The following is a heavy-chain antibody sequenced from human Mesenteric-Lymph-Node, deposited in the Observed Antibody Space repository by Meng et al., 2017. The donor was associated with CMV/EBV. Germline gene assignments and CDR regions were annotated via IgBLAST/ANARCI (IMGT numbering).Heavy chain of an antibody. CDR1: GFTFSSYS. CDR3: ARERHFDSRDRARPAFDI. CDR2: IKQDGSEK. Sequence: GESLKISCAASGFTFSSYSMNWVRQALGKGLEWVANIKQDGSEKYYVDSVKGRFTISRDNAKNSLYLQMNSLRAEDTAVYYCARERHFDSRDRARPAFDIWSQGTMVTVSS. V-gene: IGHV3-7*01. J-gene: IGHJ3*02. D-gene: IGHD3-22*01.